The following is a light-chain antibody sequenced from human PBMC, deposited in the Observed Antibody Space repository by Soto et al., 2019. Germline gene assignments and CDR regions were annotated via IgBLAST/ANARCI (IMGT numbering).Light chain of an antibody. CDR1: NIGSKS. J-gene: IGLJ1*01. Sequence: SYELTQPPSVSVAPEKTARITCGGNNIGSKSVHWYQQKPGQAPLLVIFYDSDRPSGIPERFSGSNSGNTATLTISRVEAGDEADYYCQVWDSSTDHCVFGTGTKVTVL. CDR3: QVWDSSTDHCV. V-gene: IGLV3-21*04. CDR2: YDS.